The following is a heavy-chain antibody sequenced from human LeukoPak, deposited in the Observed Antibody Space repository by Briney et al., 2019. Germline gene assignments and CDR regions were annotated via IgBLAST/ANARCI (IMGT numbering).Heavy chain of an antibody. CDR2: IYYSGST. CDR3: AKGLVSQQLVLWSAFDI. CDR1: GGSISSSSYY. V-gene: IGHV4-39*01. J-gene: IGHJ3*02. D-gene: IGHD6-13*01. Sequence: SETLSLTCTVSGGSISSSSYYWGWIRQPPGKGLEWIGSIYYSGSTYYNPSLKSRVTISVDTSKNQFSLKLSSVTAADTAVYYCAKGLVSQQLVLWSAFDIWGQGTMVTVSS.